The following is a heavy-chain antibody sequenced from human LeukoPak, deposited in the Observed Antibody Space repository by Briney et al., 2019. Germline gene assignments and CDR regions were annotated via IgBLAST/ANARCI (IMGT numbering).Heavy chain of an antibody. D-gene: IGHD5-12*01. CDR2: TFYHRSKWYN. CDR3: ARRRYSGYVGFFDC. J-gene: IGHJ4*02. Sequence: SQTLSLTCAISGDSVSSNSAAWNWFRQSPSRGLEWLGRTFYHRSKWYNDYAVSVKSRMIIDPDTSKNHVSLQLNSVTPDDTAVYYCARRRYSGYVGFFDCWGQGSLVNVS. CDR1: GDSVSSNSAA. V-gene: IGHV6-1*01.